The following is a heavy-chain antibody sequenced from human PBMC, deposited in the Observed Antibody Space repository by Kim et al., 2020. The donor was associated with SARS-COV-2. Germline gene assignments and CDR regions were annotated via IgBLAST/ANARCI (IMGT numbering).Heavy chain of an antibody. CDR2: IYPGDSDT. V-gene: IGHV5-51*01. J-gene: IGHJ4*02. CDR3: ARHSYYYGSGSYYYFDY. Sequence: GESLKISCKGSGYSFTSYWIGWVRQMPGKGLEWMGIIYPGDSDTRYSPSFQGQVTISADKSISTAYLQWSSLKASDTAMYYCARHSYYYGSGSYYYFDYWGQGTLVTVSS. D-gene: IGHD3-10*01. CDR1: GYSFTSYW.